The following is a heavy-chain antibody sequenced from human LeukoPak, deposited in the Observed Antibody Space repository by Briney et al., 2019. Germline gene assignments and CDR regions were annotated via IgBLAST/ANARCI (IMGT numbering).Heavy chain of an antibody. V-gene: IGHV1-18*01. D-gene: IGHD6-13*01. CDR2: ISAYNGNT. J-gene: IGHJ6*02. CDR1: GYTFTSYG. CDR3: AREFSSSGNPLYYYGMDV. Sequence: ASVKVSCKASGYTFTSYGISWVRQAPGQGLEWMGWISAYNGNTNYAQKLQGRVTMTTDTSTSTAYMELRSLRSDDTAVYYCAREFSSSGNPLYYYGMDVWGQGTTVTVSS.